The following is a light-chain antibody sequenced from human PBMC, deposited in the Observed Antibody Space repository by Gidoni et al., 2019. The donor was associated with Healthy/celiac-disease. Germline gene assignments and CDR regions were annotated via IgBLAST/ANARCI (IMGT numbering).Light chain of an antibody. V-gene: IGKV1-33*01. Sequence: DIQMPQSPSSLSASVGDRVTITCQASQDISNYLNWYQQKPGKAPKLLIYDASNLETGVPSRFSGSGSGTDFTFTISSLQPEDIATYYCQQRVTFXPXTKVDIK. CDR2: DAS. CDR1: QDISNY. CDR3: QQRVT. J-gene: IGKJ3*01.